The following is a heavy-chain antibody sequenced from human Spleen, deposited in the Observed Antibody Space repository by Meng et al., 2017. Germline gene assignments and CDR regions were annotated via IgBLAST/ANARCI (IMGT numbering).Heavy chain of an antibody. Sequence: QVQLQQWGAGLLKPSETLSLTCAVYGGSFSGYYWSWTRQPPGKGVEGIGEIKQSGKNNYYPSLKGRGTLSGGKSKNQFSLKLSSVTAADTAVYYWAVKDYTFWSGYSSYYWGQGTLVTVSS. D-gene: IGHD3-3*01. J-gene: IGHJ4*02. V-gene: IGHV4-34*01. CDR1: GGSFSGYY. CDR2: IKQSGKN. CDR3: AVKDYTFWSGYSSYY.